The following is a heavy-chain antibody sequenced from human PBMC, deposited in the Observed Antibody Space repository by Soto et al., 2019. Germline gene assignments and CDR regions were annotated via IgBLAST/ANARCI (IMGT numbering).Heavy chain of an antibody. CDR1: GGSISSYY. V-gene: IGHV4-59*01. Sequence: PSETLSLTCTVSGGSISSYYWSWIRQPPGKGLEWIGYIYYSGSTNYNPSLKSRVTISVDASKNQFSLKLSSVTAADTAVYYCARAMYYYGSGTDRRWFDPWGQGTLVTVSS. CDR3: ARAMYYYGSGTDRRWFDP. CDR2: IYYSGST. J-gene: IGHJ5*02. D-gene: IGHD3-10*01.